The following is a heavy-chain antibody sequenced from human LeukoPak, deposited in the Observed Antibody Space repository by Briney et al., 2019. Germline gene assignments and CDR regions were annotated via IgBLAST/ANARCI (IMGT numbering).Heavy chain of an antibody. Sequence: SETLSLTCTVSGGSISSSNYYWGWIRQPPGKGLEWIGSIYYRGSTYYNPSLKSRVTISVDTSKNQFSLKLSSVTAADTAVYYCARDRSGSGSYYGYWGQGTLVTVSS. CDR1: GGSISSSNYY. V-gene: IGHV4-39*07. J-gene: IGHJ4*02. CDR3: ARDRSGSGSYYGY. D-gene: IGHD3-10*01. CDR2: IYYRGST.